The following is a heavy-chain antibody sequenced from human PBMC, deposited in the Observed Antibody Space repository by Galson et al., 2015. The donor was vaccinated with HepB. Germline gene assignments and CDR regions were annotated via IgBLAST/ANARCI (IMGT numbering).Heavy chain of an antibody. V-gene: IGHV1-18*01. Sequence: SVKVSCKASGYAFTSYGISWVRQAPGQGLEWMGWISAYNGNTNYAQKLQGRVTMTTDTSTSTAYMELRSLRSDDTAVYYCARGAQGSSSGGYFDYWGQGTLVTVSS. CDR1: GYAFTSYG. CDR2: ISAYNGNT. J-gene: IGHJ4*02. D-gene: IGHD6-6*01. CDR3: ARGAQGSSSGGYFDY.